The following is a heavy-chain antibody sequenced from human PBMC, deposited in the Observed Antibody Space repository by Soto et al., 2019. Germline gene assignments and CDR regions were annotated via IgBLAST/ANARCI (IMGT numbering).Heavy chain of an antibody. D-gene: IGHD1-26*01. J-gene: IGHJ5*02. CDR1: GGSFSGYY. CDR3: ARGSRSGSLARRSFDP. CDR2: INHSGST. Sequence: SETLSLTCAVYGGSFSGYYWSWIRQPPGKGLEWIGEINHSGSTNYNPSLKSRVTISVDTSKNRFSLKLSSVTAADTAVYYCARGSRSGSLARRSFDPWGQGTLVTVSS. V-gene: IGHV4-34*01.